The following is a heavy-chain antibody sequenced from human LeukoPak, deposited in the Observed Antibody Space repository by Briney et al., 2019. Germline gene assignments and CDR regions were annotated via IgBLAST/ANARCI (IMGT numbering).Heavy chain of an antibody. Sequence: SVKVSCKASGGTFSSYAISWVRHAPGQGLEWMGGIIPIFGTANYAQKFQGRVTITTDESTRTAYMELSSLRSEDTAVYYCARDRSLWFGELLPQDAFDIWGQGTMVTVSS. D-gene: IGHD3-10*01. CDR3: ARDRSLWFGELLPQDAFDI. CDR2: IIPIFGTA. J-gene: IGHJ3*02. CDR1: GGTFSSYA. V-gene: IGHV1-69*05.